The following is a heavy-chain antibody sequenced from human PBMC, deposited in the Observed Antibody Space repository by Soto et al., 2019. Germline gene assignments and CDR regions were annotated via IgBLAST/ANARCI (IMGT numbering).Heavy chain of an antibody. Sequence: GGSLRLSCAASGFTLSDYYMSWIRQAPGKGLEWVSYISSSSSYTNYADSVKGRFTISRDNAKNSLYLQMNSLRAEDTAVYYCARGHPGVEVTAPYYWGQGTLVTVSS. CDR1: GFTLSDYY. CDR3: ARGHPGVEVTAPYY. D-gene: IGHD3-3*01. J-gene: IGHJ4*02. V-gene: IGHV3-11*05. CDR2: ISSSSSYT.